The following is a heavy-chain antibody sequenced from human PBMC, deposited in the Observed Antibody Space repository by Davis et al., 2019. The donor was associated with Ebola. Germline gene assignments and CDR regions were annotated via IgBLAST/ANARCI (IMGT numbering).Heavy chain of an antibody. CDR2: IYYSGST. CDR1: GGSISSGDYY. D-gene: IGHD3-3*01. CDR3: ARVTRMIETFGVGSNGRIDN. V-gene: IGHV4-30-4*01. Sequence: MPSETLSLTCTVSGGSISSGDYYWTLIRQTQGKGLETIAYIYYSGSTYYNPSLKTRITISVDTSKNQFSLKLNSVTAADTAVYYCARVTRMIETFGVGSNGRIDNWGQGTLVTVSS. J-gene: IGHJ4*02.